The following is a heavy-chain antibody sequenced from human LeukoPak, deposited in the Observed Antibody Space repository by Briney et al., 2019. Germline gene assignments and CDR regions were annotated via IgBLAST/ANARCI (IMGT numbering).Heavy chain of an antibody. CDR2: IYYSGST. CDR1: GGSISSYY. Sequence: SETLSLTCTVSGGSISSYYWSWIRQPPGKGLEWIGYIYYSGSTNYNPSLKSRVTISVNTSKNQFSLKLSSVTAADTAVYYCAGASYDSSGVHWGQGTLVTVSS. J-gene: IGHJ4*02. D-gene: IGHD3-22*01. CDR3: AGASYDSSGVH. V-gene: IGHV4-59*01.